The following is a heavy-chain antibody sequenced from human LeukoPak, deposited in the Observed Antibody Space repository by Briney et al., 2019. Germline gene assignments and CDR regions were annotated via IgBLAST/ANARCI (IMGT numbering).Heavy chain of an antibody. V-gene: IGHV3-30*02. J-gene: IGHJ4*02. CDR2: IWYGGSNK. CDR1: GFTFSTYG. Sequence: QPGGSLRLSCEASGFTFSTYGMHWVRQAPGKGLEWVAVIWYGGSNKYYADSVKGRFTISRDNSKNTLYLQMNSLRAEDTAVYYCAKDAGRVSYDFWSGQYFDYWGQGTLVTVSS. CDR3: AKDAGRVSYDFWSGQYFDY. D-gene: IGHD3-3*01.